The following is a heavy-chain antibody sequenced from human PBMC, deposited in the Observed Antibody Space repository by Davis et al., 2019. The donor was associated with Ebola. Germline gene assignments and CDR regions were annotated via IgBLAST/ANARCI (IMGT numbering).Heavy chain of an antibody. V-gene: IGHV3-21*01. CDR3: AAADIVVVVDGTSCPHAFDT. Sequence: GGSLRLSCAASGFTFSDYYMSWVRQAPGKGLEWVSSISSSSNYIYYADSMKGRFTISRDNAKNSLFLQMNSLRAEDTAVYYCAAADIVVVVDGTSCPHAFDTWGQGTVVTVSS. CDR1: GFTFSDYY. D-gene: IGHD2-15*01. J-gene: IGHJ3*02. CDR2: ISSSSNYI.